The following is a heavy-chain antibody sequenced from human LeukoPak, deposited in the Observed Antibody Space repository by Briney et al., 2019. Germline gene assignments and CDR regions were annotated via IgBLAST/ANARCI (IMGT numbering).Heavy chain of an antibody. V-gene: IGHV3-30*18. CDR1: GFTFSSYG. D-gene: IGHD2-15*01. Sequence: GGSLRLSCAASGFTFSSYGMHWDRQAPGKGLEWVAVISYDGSNKYYADSVKGRFTISRDNSKNTLYLQMNSLRAEDTAVYYCAKDLYCSGGSCYSNYYYYGMDVWGQGTTVTVSS. CDR3: AKDLYCSGGSCYSNYYYYGMDV. CDR2: ISYDGSNK. J-gene: IGHJ6*02.